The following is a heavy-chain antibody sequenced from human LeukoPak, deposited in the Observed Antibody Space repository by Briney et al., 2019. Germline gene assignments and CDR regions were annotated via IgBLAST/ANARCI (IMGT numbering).Heavy chain of an antibody. CDR3: ARDGIPRPGLPAGIKSWFDP. D-gene: IGHD2-2*01. Sequence: SETLSLTCTVSGGSISSSSYYWGWIRQPPGKGLEWIGSIYYSGSTYYNPSLKSRVTISVDTSKNQFSLKLSSVTAADTAVYYCARDGIPRPGLPAGIKSWFDPWGQGTLVTVSS. J-gene: IGHJ5*02. CDR1: GGSISSSSYY. CDR2: IYYSGST. V-gene: IGHV4-39*07.